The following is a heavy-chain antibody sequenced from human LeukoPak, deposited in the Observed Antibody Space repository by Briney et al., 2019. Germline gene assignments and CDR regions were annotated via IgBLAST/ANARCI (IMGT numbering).Heavy chain of an antibody. Sequence: SETLSLTCTVSGGSISGYYWSWIRQPPGKGLEWSGSIYYNGNTNYNPSLKSRVTMSVDTSKNQFSLNLSSVTAADTAVYYCARVFYSSSWYLDYWGQGTLVTVSS. V-gene: IGHV4-59*01. CDR2: IYYNGNT. D-gene: IGHD6-13*01. J-gene: IGHJ4*02. CDR1: GGSISGYY. CDR3: ARVFYSSSWYLDY.